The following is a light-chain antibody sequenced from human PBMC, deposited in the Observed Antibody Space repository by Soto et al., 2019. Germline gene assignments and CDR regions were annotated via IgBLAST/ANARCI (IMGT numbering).Light chain of an antibody. V-gene: IGKV3-15*01. CDR1: QSVSSN. Sequence: VMTQSPATLSVSSGESASLSCTASQSVSSNLAWYQQKPGQAPRLIIYGAYTRATGIPARFSGSGSGTEFTLTISSLQSEDFAVYYCQQYNNWPPWTFGQGTKVDIK. J-gene: IGKJ1*01. CDR3: QQYNNWPPWT. CDR2: GAY.